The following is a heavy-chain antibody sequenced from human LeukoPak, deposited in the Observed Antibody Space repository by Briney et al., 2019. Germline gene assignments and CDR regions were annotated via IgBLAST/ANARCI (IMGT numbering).Heavy chain of an antibody. CDR3: AKDSDIAVAGTDDAFDL. Sequence: PGGSLRLSCAASGFTFSSYGMHWVRQAPGKGLQWVAVISYDGSSEYYADSVKGRFIISRDNSKSTLYLQVNSLRAEDTAVYYCAKDSDIAVAGTDDAFDLWGQGTMVTVSS. D-gene: IGHD6-19*01. CDR2: ISYDGSSE. J-gene: IGHJ3*01. V-gene: IGHV3-30*18. CDR1: GFTFSSYG.